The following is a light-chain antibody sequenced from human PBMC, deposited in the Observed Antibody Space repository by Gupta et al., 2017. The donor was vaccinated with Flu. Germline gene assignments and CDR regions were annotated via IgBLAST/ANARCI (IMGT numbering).Light chain of an antibody. Sequence: SALSQPASVSGSPGQSISISCTGSRGDFGNYDFVSWYQHHPGKAPKLLIYEVSRRPSDIANRFSGSKSGNTASLTISGRQAEDEAVYYCTSYTSSTNHVFGGGTTLTVL. CDR3: TSYTSSTNHV. CDR1: RGDFGNYDF. CDR2: EVS. V-gene: IGLV2-14*01. J-gene: IGLJ3*02.